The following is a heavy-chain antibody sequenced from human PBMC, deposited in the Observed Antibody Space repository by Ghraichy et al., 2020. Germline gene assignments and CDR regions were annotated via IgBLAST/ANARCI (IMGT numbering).Heavy chain of an antibody. CDR3: VVGTIAIGRGTGC. CDR2: IKKDGSES. V-gene: IGHV3-7*03. D-gene: IGHD1/OR15-1a*01. J-gene: IGHJ4*02. CDR1: GAFTFSSYW. Sequence: SCAASGAFTFSSYWMSWVRQAPLKGLEWVANIKKDGSESYYVNSVMGRFTISRDNARKFLYLQMNNLRVEDTAVYYCVVGTIAIGRGTGCWGQGTLVTVSS.